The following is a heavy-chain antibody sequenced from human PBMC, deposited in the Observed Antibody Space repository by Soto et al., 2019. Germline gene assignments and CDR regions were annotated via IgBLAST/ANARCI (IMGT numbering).Heavy chain of an antibody. CDR2: MNPNSGNT. J-gene: IGHJ3*02. Sequence: ASVKVSCKASGYTFTSYDINWVRQATGQGLEWMGWMNPNSGNTGYAQKFQGRVTMTRNTSISTAYMELSSLRSEDTAVYVCARFKLGRNAFDIWGQGTMGTVSS. CDR1: GYTFTSYD. CDR3: ARFKLGRNAFDI. D-gene: IGHD7-27*01. V-gene: IGHV1-8*02.